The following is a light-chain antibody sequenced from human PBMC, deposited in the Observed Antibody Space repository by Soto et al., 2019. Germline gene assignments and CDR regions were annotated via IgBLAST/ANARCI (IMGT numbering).Light chain of an antibody. CDR3: QQSYMDPIT. CDR2: DAS. CDR1: QSISTY. Sequence: DIQMTQSPSSLSASVGNRVTITCLASQSISTYLNWYQKKPGKAPNLLIYDASRLQSLVPSRFSGSGGGTDFTLSISSVQPEDFATYFCQQSYMDPITFGQGTRLEIK. V-gene: IGKV1-39*01. J-gene: IGKJ5*01.